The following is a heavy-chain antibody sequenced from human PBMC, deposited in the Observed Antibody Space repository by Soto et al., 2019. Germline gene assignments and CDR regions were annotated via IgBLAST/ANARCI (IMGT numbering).Heavy chain of an antibody. CDR2: IKEDGSEK. V-gene: IGHV3-7*03. J-gene: IGHJ4*02. CDR3: ARVATPISRNDH. Sequence: GGSLRLSCAASGFTFSNYWMTWVRQAPGKGLEWVARIKEDGSEKYHVDSVKGRFTIFRGNAKNSLYLQMNSLRPEDTAVYYCARVATPISRNDHWGQGTLVTVSS. CDR1: GFTFSNYW.